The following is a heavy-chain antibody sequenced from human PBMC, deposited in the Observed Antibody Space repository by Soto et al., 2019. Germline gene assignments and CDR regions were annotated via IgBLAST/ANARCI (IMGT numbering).Heavy chain of an antibody. Sequence: ASVKVSCKVSGYTLTELSMHWVRQAPGKGLEWMGGFDAEDGETIYAQKLQGRVTMTTDTSTSTAYVELRSLRSDDTAVYYCARVYSGYDRHAFDIWGQGTMVTVSS. CDR3: ARVYSGYDRHAFDI. V-gene: IGHV1-24*01. CDR1: GYTLTELS. J-gene: IGHJ3*02. CDR2: FDAEDGET. D-gene: IGHD5-12*01.